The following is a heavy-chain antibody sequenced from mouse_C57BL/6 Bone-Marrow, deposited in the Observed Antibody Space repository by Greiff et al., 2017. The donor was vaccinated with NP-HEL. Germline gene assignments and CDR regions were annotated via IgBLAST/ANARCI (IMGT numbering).Heavy chain of an antibody. V-gene: IGHV5-9-1*02. Sequence: EVQVVESGEGLVKPGGSLKLSCAASGFTFSSYAMSWVRQTPEKRLEWVAYISSGGDYIYYADTVKGRFTISRDNARNTLYLQMSSLKSEDTAMYYCTRGGLTGNPFYYAMDYWGQGTSVTVSS. CDR2: ISSGGDYI. CDR1: GFTFSSYA. J-gene: IGHJ4*01. CDR3: TRGGLTGNPFYYAMDY. D-gene: IGHD4-1*01.